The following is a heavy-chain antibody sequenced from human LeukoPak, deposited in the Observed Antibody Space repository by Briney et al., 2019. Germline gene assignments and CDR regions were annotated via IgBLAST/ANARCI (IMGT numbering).Heavy chain of an antibody. CDR2: IKEDGREK. CDR1: GFTYINYF. Sequence: GGSLRLSRSVSGFTYINYFLIWVRQAPGKGLEWVANIKEDGREKYYADSVKGRFTITRDNANNSLYLQMDSLRVEDTAVYYCARDKDRGWLHMTDAEFDSWGQGTLVTVSS. D-gene: IGHD5-24*01. CDR3: ARDKDRGWLHMTDAEFDS. J-gene: IGHJ5*01. V-gene: IGHV3-7*01.